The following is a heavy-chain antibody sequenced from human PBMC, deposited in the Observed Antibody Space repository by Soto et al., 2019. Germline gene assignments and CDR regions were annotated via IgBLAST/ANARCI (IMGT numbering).Heavy chain of an antibody. D-gene: IGHD6-6*01. V-gene: IGHV3-72*01. CDR1: AFTFSAHH. CDR3: VRDGGVAARHYYGMDV. CDR2: SRNKANNYAT. J-gene: IGHJ6*02. Sequence: GSLRLSCATSAFTFSAHHMVWVRQAPGKGLECVGRSRNKANNYATEYAASVKGRFTISRDDSKNSLYLQMNSLKTEDTAVYYCVRDGGVAARHYYGMDVWGRGTTVTVSS.